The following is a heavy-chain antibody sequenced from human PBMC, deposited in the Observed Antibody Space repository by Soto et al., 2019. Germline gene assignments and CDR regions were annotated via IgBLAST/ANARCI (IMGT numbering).Heavy chain of an antibody. CDR1: GYNFKTYW. D-gene: IGHD5-12*01. CDR2: IYPGDSDT. CDR3: PRQQHDMATLDITAYDI. Sequence: PGQSLKISCKGSGYNFKTYWIAWVRQMPGQGLECTGIIYPGDSDTTYRPSFQGHVSVADHETNTTAFLQLSSLKASDSAMYYCPRQQHDMATLDITAYDICGHWTVETV. V-gene: IGHV5-51*01. J-gene: IGHJ3*02.